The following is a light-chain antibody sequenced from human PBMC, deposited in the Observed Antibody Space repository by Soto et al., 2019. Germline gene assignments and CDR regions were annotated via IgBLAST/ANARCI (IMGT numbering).Light chain of an antibody. CDR2: GAS. J-gene: IGKJ1*01. Sequence: EIVLTQSPATLSVYPGERATLSCRASQSVSSNLAWYQQKPGQAPRLLIYGASTRATGIPARFSGSGSGTEFTLTITSLQPEDFATYYCHQVYTYPRTFGQGTKVDIK. V-gene: IGKV3D-15*01. CDR3: HQVYTYPRT. CDR1: QSVSSN.